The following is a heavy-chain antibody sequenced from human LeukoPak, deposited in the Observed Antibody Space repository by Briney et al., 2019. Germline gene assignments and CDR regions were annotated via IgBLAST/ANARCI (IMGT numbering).Heavy chain of an antibody. V-gene: IGHV1-69*04. CDR2: IIPNLGTT. CDR1: EGTSNSHA. D-gene: IGHD3-22*01. Sequence: SVKVSCKASEGTSNSHAISWVRQAPGQGLEWMGRIIPNLGTTNRAQNFQDRVTLTADKSTNTAYMELTSLTSDDTAVYYCATTNDGGGYQWGDFFDFWGQGTLVTVSS. J-gene: IGHJ4*02. CDR3: ATTNDGGGYQWGDFFDF.